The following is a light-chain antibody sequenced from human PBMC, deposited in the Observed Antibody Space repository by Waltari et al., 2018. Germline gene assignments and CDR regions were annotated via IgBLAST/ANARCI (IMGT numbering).Light chain of an antibody. V-gene: IGLV3-10*01. Sequence: SYELTQPPSVSVSPGQTARTTCSGDALSKKYAYWYQQKSGQAPVLVIYEDNKRPSGIPERFSGSSSGTMATLTITGAQVEDEADYYCYSTDGSGNHRVFGGGTKVTVL. CDR3: YSTDGSGNHRV. CDR2: EDN. J-gene: IGLJ2*01. CDR1: ALSKKY.